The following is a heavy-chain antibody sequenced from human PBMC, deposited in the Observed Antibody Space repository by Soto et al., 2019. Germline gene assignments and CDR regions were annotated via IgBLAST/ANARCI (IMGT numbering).Heavy chain of an antibody. V-gene: IGHV3-49*04. CDR3: ARLPQFLWFGALTSRANYFNY. J-gene: IGHJ4*02. Sequence: PGGSLRLSCTASGFNFGDYAMGWVRQAPGKGLEWVAYIRSKSHGGTTEYAASVRGRFTISRDVSETIAYLQMDSLKASDTAIYYCARLPQFLWFGALTSRANYFNYWGPGTLVTV. CDR1: GFNFGDYA. D-gene: IGHD3-10*01. CDR2: IRSKSHGGTT.